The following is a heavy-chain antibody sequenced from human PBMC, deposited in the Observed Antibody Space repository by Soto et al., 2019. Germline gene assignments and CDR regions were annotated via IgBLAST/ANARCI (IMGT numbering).Heavy chain of an antibody. J-gene: IGHJ6*02. CDR3: ARGEREDTAVVIGVRPGEYGVDV. Sequence: QVQLVESGGGVVQPGRSLRLSCAASGFTFSNYAMHWVRQAPGKGLECVAAISYNGGNRFYRDYVKGRFTISRDNSKNTVHLQIVSLRYEDAAVYYCARGEREDTAVVIGVRPGEYGVDVWGQGTTVTVPS. CDR1: GFTFSNYA. CDR2: ISYNGGNR. V-gene: IGHV3-30*04. D-gene: IGHD2-15*01.